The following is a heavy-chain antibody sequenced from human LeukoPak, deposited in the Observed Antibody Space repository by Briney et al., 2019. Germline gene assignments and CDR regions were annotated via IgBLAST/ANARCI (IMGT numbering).Heavy chain of an antibody. J-gene: IGHJ5*02. D-gene: IGHD4-17*01. Sequence: SETLSLTCTVSGGSISSHYWSWIRQPPGKGLEWIGYIYYSGSTNYNPSLKSRVTISVDTSKNQFSLKLSSVTAADTAVYYCARDRRLLDPWGQGTLVTVSS. CDR3: ARDRRLLDP. V-gene: IGHV4-59*11. CDR1: GGSISSHY. CDR2: IYYSGST.